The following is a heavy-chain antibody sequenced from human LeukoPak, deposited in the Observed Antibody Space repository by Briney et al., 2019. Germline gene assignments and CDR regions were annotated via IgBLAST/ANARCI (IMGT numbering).Heavy chain of an antibody. CDR2: ISSSSSYI. CDR1: GFTFSSYS. D-gene: IGHD6-6*01. CDR3: ARAGSSNAFDI. Sequence: GGSLRLSCAASGFTFSSYSMNWVRQAPGKGLEWVSSISSSSSYIYYADSVNGRFTGSGDNAKNSRYLQMNSLRAEDTAVYYCARAGSSNAFDIWGQGTMVTVSS. V-gene: IGHV3-21*04. J-gene: IGHJ3*02.